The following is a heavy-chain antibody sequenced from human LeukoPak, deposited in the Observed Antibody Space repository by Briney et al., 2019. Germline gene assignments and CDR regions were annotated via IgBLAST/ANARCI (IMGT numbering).Heavy chain of an antibody. CDR1: GFTFSDYY. CDR3: VRGPETSCGSCYSDAFDI. Sequence: GGSLRLSCAASGFTFSDYYMSWIRQAPGKGLEWVSYISSSGSTIYYADSVKGRFTISRDNAKNSLYLQMNSLRAEDTAVYYCVRGPETSCGSCYSDAFDIWDQGTMVTVSS. D-gene: IGHD2-15*01. J-gene: IGHJ3*02. V-gene: IGHV3-11*01. CDR2: ISSSGSTI.